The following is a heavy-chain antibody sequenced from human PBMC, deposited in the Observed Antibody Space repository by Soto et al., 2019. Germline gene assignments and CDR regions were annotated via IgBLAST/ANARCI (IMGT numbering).Heavy chain of an antibody. CDR2: IYYSGST. Sequence: PSETLCLTCTVSGGSISSSSYYWGWIRQPPGKGLEWIGSIYYSGSTYYNPSLKSRVTISRDNSKNTLYLQMDSLRADDTALYYCAKDSIMRNGISDPFDIWGQGTMVTVS. D-gene: IGHD3-16*01. J-gene: IGHJ3*02. CDR3: AKDSIMRNGISDPFDI. V-gene: IGHV4-39*02. CDR1: GGSISSSSYY.